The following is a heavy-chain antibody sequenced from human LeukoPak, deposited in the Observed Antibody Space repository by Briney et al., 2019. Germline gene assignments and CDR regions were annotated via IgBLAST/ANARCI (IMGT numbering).Heavy chain of an antibody. CDR1: GYTLTELS. CDR3: ATGSSGPYYFDY. CDR2: LDPEDGET. V-gene: IGHV1-24*01. D-gene: IGHD6-19*01. Sequence: ASVQVSCKVSGYTLTELSMHWVRQAPGKGLEWMGGLDPEDGETIYAQKFQGRVTMTENTSTDTAYMELSSLRSEDTAVYYCATGSSGPYYFDYWGQGTLVTVSS. J-gene: IGHJ4*02.